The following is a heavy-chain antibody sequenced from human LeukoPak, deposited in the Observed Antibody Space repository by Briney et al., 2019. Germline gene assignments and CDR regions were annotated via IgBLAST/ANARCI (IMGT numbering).Heavy chain of an antibody. D-gene: IGHD1-7*01. V-gene: IGHV3-23*01. Sequence: PGGSLRLSCAASGFTFSSYAMSWVRQAPGKGLEWVSAISGSGGSTYYADSVKGRFTISRDNSKNTLYLQMNSLRAEDMALYYCAKSTGTTLPFNYMDVWGKGTTVTVSS. J-gene: IGHJ6*03. CDR2: ISGSGGST. CDR3: AKSTGTTLPFNYMDV. CDR1: GFTFSSYA.